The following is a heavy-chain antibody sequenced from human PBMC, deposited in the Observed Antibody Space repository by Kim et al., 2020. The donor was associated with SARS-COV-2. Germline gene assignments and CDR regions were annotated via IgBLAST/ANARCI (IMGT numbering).Heavy chain of an antibody. J-gene: IGHJ4*02. CDR3: AKEGAAAAEREVYFDS. V-gene: IGHV4-61*02. Sequence: SETLSLTCTVSGGSIGSGYSYWSWIRQPAGKGLEWIGCLYSSGRTNYNPSLKRRVTMSIDTSKNQFSLRLTSMTATDTAMYFCAKEGAAAAEREVYFDSWGQGTLVIVSS. CDR2: LYSSGRT. CDR1: GGSIGSGYSY. D-gene: IGHD6-13*01.